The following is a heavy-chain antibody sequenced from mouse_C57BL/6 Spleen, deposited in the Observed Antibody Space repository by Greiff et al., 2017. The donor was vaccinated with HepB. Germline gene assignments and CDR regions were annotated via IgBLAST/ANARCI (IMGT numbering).Heavy chain of an antibody. CDR2: IYPGDGDT. Sequence: QVHVKQSGPELVKPGASVKISCKASGYAFSSSWMNWVKQRPGRGLEWIGRIYPGDGDTNYNGKFKGKATLTADKSSSTAYMQISSLTSEDSAVYFCARGGLNYYGSWFAYWGQETLVTVSA. V-gene: IGHV1-82*01. CDR3: ARGGLNYYGSWFAY. J-gene: IGHJ3*01. CDR1: GYAFSSSW. D-gene: IGHD1-1*01.